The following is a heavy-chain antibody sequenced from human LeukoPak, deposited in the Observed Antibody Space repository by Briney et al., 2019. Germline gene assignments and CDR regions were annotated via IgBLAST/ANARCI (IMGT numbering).Heavy chain of an antibody. CDR2: ISYDGSNK. J-gene: IGHJ4*02. Sequence: GGSLRLSCAASGFTFSSYGMHWVRQAPGKGLEWVAVISYDGSNKYYADSVKGRFTISRDNSKSTLYLQMNSLRAEDTAVYYCAKDPGTYDFWSGYLISFDYWGQGTLVTVSS. CDR3: AKDPGTYDFWSGYLISFDY. CDR1: GFTFSSYG. V-gene: IGHV3-30*18. D-gene: IGHD3-3*01.